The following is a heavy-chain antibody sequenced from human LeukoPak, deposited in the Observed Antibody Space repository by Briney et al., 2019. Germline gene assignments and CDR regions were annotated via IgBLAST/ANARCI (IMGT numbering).Heavy chain of an antibody. CDR3: ARYYDFWSGYYHDMDV. J-gene: IGHJ6*02. D-gene: IGHD3-3*01. Sequence: ASVKVSSKASGYTFTSYGISWVRQAPGQGLEWMGWISAYNGNTNYAQKLQGRVTMTTDTSTSTAYMELRSLRSDDTAVYYCARYYDFWSGYYHDMDVWGQGTTVTVSS. CDR2: ISAYNGNT. V-gene: IGHV1-18*01. CDR1: GYTFTSYG.